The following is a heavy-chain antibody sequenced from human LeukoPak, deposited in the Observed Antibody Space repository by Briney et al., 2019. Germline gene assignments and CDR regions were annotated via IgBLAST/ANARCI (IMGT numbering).Heavy chain of an antibody. J-gene: IGHJ4*02. Sequence: QPGGSLRLSCAASGFTFSDSAIHWVRQATGKGLEWDGRIRSKADTYATTYAASLKGRFTISRDDSRNRAYLQMSSLRTEDTAVYYCTREYSSGWPFDFWGQGTLVTVSS. D-gene: IGHD6-19*01. CDR3: TREYSSGWPFDF. V-gene: IGHV3-73*01. CDR2: IRSKADTYAT. CDR1: GFTFSDSA.